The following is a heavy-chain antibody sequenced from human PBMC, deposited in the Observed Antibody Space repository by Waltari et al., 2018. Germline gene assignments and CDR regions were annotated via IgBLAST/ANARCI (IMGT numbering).Heavy chain of an antibody. V-gene: IGHV3-48*01. CDR3: ARDIAERADYGMDV. Sequence: EVQQVESGGGLVQPGGSLSLSCAASGFTFSSYSMNWVRQPPGKGLEWVSYISSSSSTIYYADSVKGRFTISRDNAKNSLYLQMNSLRAEDTAVYYCARDIAERADYGMDVWGQGTTVTVSS. J-gene: IGHJ6*02. CDR1: GFTFSSYS. CDR2: ISSSSSTI. D-gene: IGHD6-13*01.